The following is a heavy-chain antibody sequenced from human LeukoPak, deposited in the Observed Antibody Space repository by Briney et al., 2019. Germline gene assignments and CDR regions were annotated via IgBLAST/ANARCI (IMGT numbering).Heavy chain of an antibody. V-gene: IGHV1-18*01. J-gene: IGHJ4*02. CDR2: ISAYNGNT. Sequence: VASVKLSCNASGSTFTSNGISWIRQAPGQGKGRMGWISAYNGNTNYAQKLQGRVTMTTDTSTSTAYMELRSLRSDDTAVYYCARGKAAAGTSNLDYWGQGTLVTVSS. D-gene: IGHD6-13*01. CDR3: ARGKAAAGTSNLDY. CDR1: GSTFTSNG.